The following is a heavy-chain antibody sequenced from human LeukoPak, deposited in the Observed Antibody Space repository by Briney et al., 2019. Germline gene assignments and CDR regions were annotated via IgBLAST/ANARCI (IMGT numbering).Heavy chain of an antibody. CDR2: ISWNSGSI. D-gene: IGHD2-8*01. CDR1: GFTFDDYA. Sequence: GGSLRLSCAASGFTFDDYAMHWVRQAPGKGLEWVSGISWNSGSIGYADSVKGRFTISRDNAKNSLYLQMNSLRAEDTALYYCAKDLTGSGFCTNGVCLDGFDYWGQGTLVTVSS. CDR3: AKDLTGSGFCTNGVCLDGFDY. J-gene: IGHJ4*02. V-gene: IGHV3-9*01.